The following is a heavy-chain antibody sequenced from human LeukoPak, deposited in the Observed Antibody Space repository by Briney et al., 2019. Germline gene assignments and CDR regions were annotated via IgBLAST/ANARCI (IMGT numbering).Heavy chain of an antibody. V-gene: IGHV1-46*01. CDR1: GYSFTSYD. CDR2: INPSGGST. CDR3: ARDGPTAVPFDY. Sequence: ASVKVSCKASGYSFTSYDMHWVRQAPGQGLEWMGIINPSGGSTSYAQRFQGRVAMTRDTSTTTVYMEVNSLTSEDTAVYFCARDGPTAVPFDYWGQGTLVTVSS. D-gene: IGHD2-2*01. J-gene: IGHJ4*02.